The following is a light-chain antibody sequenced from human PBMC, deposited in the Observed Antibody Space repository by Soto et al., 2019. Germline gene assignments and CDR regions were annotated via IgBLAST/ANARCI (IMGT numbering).Light chain of an antibody. V-gene: IGKV1-39*01. Sequence: DIQMTQSPSSLSASVGDRVTITCRASQSISSYLNWYQQKPGKAPKLLIYAASSLQSGVPSRFSGSGSGTDFTLTSSSLQPEDFATYYCQQSYSTLLTFGGGTKVDIK. CDR2: AAS. CDR3: QQSYSTLLT. J-gene: IGKJ4*01. CDR1: QSISSY.